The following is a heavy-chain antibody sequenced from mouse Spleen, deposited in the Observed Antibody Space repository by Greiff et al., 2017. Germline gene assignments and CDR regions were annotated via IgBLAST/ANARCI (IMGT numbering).Heavy chain of an antibody. V-gene: IGHV2-9-1*01. CDR2: IWTGGGT. D-gene: IGHD2-3*01. J-gene: IGHJ4*01. Sequence: VKLVESGPGLVAPSQSLSITCTVSGFSLTSYAISWVRQPPGKGLEWLGVIWTGGGTNYNSALKSRLSISKDNSKSQVFLKMNSLQTDDTARYYCARRFYDGSYAMDYWGQGTSVTVSS. CDR3: ARRFYDGSYAMDY. CDR1: GFSLTSYA.